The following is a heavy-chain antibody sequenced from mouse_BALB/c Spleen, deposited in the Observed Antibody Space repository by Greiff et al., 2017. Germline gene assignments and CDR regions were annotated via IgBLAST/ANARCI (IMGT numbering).Heavy chain of an antibody. CDR3: TINKDNLSWFAY. J-gene: IGHJ3*01. Sequence: QVQLQQPGAELVRPGASVKLSCKASGYTFTSYWINWVKQRPGQGLEWIGNIYPSDSYTNYNQKFKDKATLTVDKSSSTAYMQLSSPTSEDSAVYYCTINKDNLSWFAYWGQGTLVTVSA. CDR1: GYTFTSYW. D-gene: IGHD1-3*01. V-gene: IGHV1-69*02. CDR2: IYPSDSYT.